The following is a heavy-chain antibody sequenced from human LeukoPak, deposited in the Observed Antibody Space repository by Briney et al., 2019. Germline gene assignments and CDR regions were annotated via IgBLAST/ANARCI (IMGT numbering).Heavy chain of an antibody. Sequence: GGSLRLSCAASTFTFSTYSMNWARQAPGKGLEWVSSISSTSSHTHYADSVKGRFTISRDNAKNTLYLQMNSLRAEDAAVYYCAGTYYYESSGYSDAFDIWGRGTLVTVSS. V-gene: IGHV3-21*01. CDR2: ISSTSSHT. CDR3: AGTYYYESSGYSDAFDI. CDR1: TFTFSTYS. J-gene: IGHJ3*02. D-gene: IGHD3-22*01.